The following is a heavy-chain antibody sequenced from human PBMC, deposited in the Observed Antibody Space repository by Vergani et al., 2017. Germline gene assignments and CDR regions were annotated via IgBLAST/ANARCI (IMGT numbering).Heavy chain of an antibody. Sequence: QVQLQESGPGLVKPSQTLSLTCTVSGGSISSGSYYWSWIRQPAGKGLELIGRIYTSGSTNYNPSLKSLDTISVDTSNNPFSLKLSSVTAADTAVYYCARTTSRWDYYYYMDVWGKGTTVTVSS. V-gene: IGHV4-61*02. CDR1: GGSISSGSYY. D-gene: IGHD4-23*01. CDR3: ARTTSRWDYYYYMDV. J-gene: IGHJ6*03. CDR2: IYTSGST.